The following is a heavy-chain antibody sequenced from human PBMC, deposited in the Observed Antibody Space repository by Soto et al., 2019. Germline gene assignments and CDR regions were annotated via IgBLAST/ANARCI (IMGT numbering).Heavy chain of an antibody. Sequence: PGGSLRLSCAASGFTFSSYGMHWVRQAPGKGLEWVAVIWYDGSNKYYADSVKGRFTISRDNSKNTLYLQMNSLRAEDTAVYYCARGYSGSYYYFDYWGQGTLVTVSS. CDR3: ARGYSGSYYYFDY. CDR1: GFTFSSYG. J-gene: IGHJ4*02. V-gene: IGHV3-33*01. D-gene: IGHD1-26*01. CDR2: IWYDGSNK.